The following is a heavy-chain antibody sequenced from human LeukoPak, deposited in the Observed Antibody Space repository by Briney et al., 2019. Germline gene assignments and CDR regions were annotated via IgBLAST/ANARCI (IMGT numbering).Heavy chain of an antibody. CDR1: GYTFTSYD. CDR2: MNPNSGNT. Sequence: ASVKVSCKASGYTFTSYDINWVRQAPAQGLAWMGWMNPNSGNTRYAQKFQGRVTITRNTSISTAYMELSSLRSEDTAVYYCARNGRDWNSRTNWCDPWGQGTLVTVSS. CDR3: ARNGRDWNSRTNWCDP. D-gene: IGHD1-7*01. V-gene: IGHV1-8*03. J-gene: IGHJ5*02.